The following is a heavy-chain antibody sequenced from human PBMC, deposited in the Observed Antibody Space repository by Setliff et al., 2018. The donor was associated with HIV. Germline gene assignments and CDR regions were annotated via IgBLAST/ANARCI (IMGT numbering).Heavy chain of an antibody. Sequence: GESLKISCEGSGYTFSSYWIGWVRQMPGKGLEWVAIIFPGDSETRYSPSFEGQVTISADRSINTVYLQWSSLRASDTAIYYCTRHPLRPGIAGYFYFVDVWGTGTTVTVSS. D-gene: IGHD3-9*01. CDR1: GYTFSSYW. CDR2: IFPGDSET. V-gene: IGHV5-51*01. CDR3: TRHPLRPGIAGYFYFVDV. J-gene: IGHJ6*03.